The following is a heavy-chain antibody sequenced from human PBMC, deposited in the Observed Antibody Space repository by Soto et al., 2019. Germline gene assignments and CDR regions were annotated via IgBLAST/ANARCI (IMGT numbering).Heavy chain of an antibody. CDR3: XXXXXGAYTYXXYYFDY. CDR1: GFTFSSYA. CDR2: ISSSGGST. D-gene: IGHD5-18*01. Sequence: EVQLLESGGGLVQPGGSLRLSCAASGFTFSSYAMSWVRQAPGKGLEWVSTISSSGGSTYYADSVKGRFTISRDNSKXXXXXXXXXXXXXXTXXXXXXXXXXGAYTYXXYYFDYWGQGTLVTVSS. J-gene: IGHJ4*02. V-gene: IGHV3-23*01.